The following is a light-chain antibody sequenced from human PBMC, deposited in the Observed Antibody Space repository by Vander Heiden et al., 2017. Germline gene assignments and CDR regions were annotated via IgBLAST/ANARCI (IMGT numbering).Light chain of an antibody. CDR2: EVS. J-gene: IGLJ3*02. CDR3: SSYAGSNNRV. V-gene: IGLV2-8*01. CDR1: SSDVGGYNY. Sequence: QTALPQPPSASGSPGQSVTISCTGTSSDVGGYNYVSGYQQHPGKAPKLMIYEVSKRPSGVPDRFSGSKSGNTASLTVSGLQAEDEADYYCSSYAGSNNRVFGGGTKLTVL.